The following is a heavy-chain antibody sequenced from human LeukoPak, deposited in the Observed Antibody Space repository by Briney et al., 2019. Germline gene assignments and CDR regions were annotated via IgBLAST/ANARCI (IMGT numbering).Heavy chain of an antibody. CDR1: GGSISSYY. J-gene: IGHJ6*03. D-gene: IGHD2-2*01. Sequence: SETLSLTCTVSGGSISSYYWSWIRQPAGKGLEWIGRIYTSGSTNYNPSLKSRVTMSVDTSKNQFSLKLSSVTAADTAVYCCARGRIVVVPDYYYYMDVWGKGTTVTVSS. CDR2: IYTSGST. V-gene: IGHV4-4*07. CDR3: ARGRIVVVPDYYYYMDV.